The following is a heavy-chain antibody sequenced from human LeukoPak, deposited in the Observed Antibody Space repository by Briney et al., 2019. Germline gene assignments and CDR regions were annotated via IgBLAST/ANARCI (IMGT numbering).Heavy chain of an antibody. Sequence: GGSLRLSCATSGFTFSSHCMTWVRQAPGKGLEWVAIIQQDGGQKYYVDSVKGRFTISRDNAKNSLYLQMNSLRAGDTAVYYCARGDSRYYYYMDVWGKGTTVTVCS. CDR3: ARGDSRYYYYMDV. V-gene: IGHV3-7*01. J-gene: IGHJ6*03. CDR1: GFTFSSHC. CDR2: IQQDGGQK.